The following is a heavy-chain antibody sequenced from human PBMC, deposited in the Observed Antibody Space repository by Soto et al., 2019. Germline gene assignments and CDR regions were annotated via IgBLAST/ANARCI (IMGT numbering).Heavy chain of an antibody. CDR1: GGSISSSSYY. D-gene: IGHD6-13*01. CDR2: IYYSGST. Sequence: PSETLSLTCTVSGGSISSSSYYWGWIRQPPGKGLEWIGSIYYSGSTYYNPSLKSRVTISVDTSKNQFSLKLSSVTAADTAVYYCARHRENLGSSSWYMGYYYYGMDVWGQGTTVVGSS. J-gene: IGHJ6*02. CDR3: ARHRENLGSSSWYMGYYYYGMDV. V-gene: IGHV4-39*01.